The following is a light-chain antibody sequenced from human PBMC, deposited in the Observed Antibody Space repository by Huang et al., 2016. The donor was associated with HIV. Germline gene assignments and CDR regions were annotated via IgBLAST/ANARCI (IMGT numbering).Light chain of an antibody. V-gene: IGKV1-NL1*01. J-gene: IGKJ3*01. CDR3: QQYYSSLGGFT. Sequence: DIQMTQSPSSLSASVGDRVTITCRASQGISNSLAWYQQKQGKAPKLLLYAASRLESGVPSRFSGSGSGTDYTLTISSLQPEDFATYYCQQYYSSLGGFTFGPGTKVDIK. CDR1: QGISNS. CDR2: AAS.